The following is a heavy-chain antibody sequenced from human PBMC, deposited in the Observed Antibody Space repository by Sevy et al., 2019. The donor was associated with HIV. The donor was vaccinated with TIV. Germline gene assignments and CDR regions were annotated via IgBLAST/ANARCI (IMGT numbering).Heavy chain of an antibody. CDR2: IRRNSHEPYGGTT. J-gene: IGHJ4*02. D-gene: IGHD5-12*01. V-gene: IGHV3-49*03. CDR3: TRALATADTPEYYFDY. CDR1: GFTFGDYA. Sequence: GGSLRLSCTSSGFTFGDYAMSWFRQAPGKGLEWVAFIRRNSHEPYGGTTEYAAPVKGRFTISRDDSKSIAYLQMNSLQTEDTAVYYCTRALATADTPEYYFDYWGQGILVTVSS.